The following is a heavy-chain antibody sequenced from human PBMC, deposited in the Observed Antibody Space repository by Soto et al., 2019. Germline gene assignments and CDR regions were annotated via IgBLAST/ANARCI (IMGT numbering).Heavy chain of an antibody. V-gene: IGHV1-2*02. D-gene: IGHD6-13*01. CDR1: GYTFTDYY. CDR3: ARVLQSSWYIQNFDY. Sequence: GASVKVSCKASGYTFTDYYMHWVRQAPGQGLEWMGWINPESGDTDYAQKFQGRVTMTRDTSISTAYMELSRLRSDDSAVYYCARVLQSSWYIQNFDYWGQGTRVTVSS. J-gene: IGHJ4*02. CDR2: INPESGDT.